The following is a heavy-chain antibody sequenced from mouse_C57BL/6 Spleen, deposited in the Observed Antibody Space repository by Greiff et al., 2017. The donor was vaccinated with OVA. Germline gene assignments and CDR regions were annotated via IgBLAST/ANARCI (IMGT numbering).Heavy chain of an antibody. Sequence: VKLVESGAELVKPGASVKISCKASGYAFSSYWMNWVKQRPGKGLEWIGQFYPGDGDTNYNGKFKGKATLTADKSSSTAYMQLSSLTSEDSAVYFCARYYYDRYFDVWGTGTTVTVSS. V-gene: IGHV1-80*01. J-gene: IGHJ1*03. D-gene: IGHD2-4*01. CDR3: ARYYYDRYFDV. CDR1: GYAFSSYW. CDR2: FYPGDGDT.